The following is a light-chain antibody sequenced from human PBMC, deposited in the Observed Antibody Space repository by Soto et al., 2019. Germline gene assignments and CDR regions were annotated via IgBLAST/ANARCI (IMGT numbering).Light chain of an antibody. J-gene: IGKJ1*01. CDR1: QSVSSSY. V-gene: IGKV3-20*01. CDR3: QQRGGSQTWT. CDR2: GAS. Sequence: EIVLTQSPGTLSLSPGERATLSCRASQSVSSSYLAWYQQKPGQAPRLLIHGASTRATGIPDRFTGSGSGTDFTLTINRLEPEDFAVYYCQQRGGSQTWTFGQGTKVEIK.